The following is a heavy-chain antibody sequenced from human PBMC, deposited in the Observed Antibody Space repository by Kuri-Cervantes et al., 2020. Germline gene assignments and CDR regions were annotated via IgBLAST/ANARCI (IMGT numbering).Heavy chain of an antibody. Sequence: GESLKISCAASGFTFSSYAMSWVRQAPGKGLEWVSAISGSGGSTYYADSVKGRFTISRDNSKNTLYLQMNSLRAEDTAVYYCARGDSSSWFDYYYYGMDVWGQGTTVTVSS. CDR3: ARGDSSSWFDYYYYGMDV. V-gene: IGHV3-23*01. D-gene: IGHD6-13*01. J-gene: IGHJ6*02. CDR1: GFTFSSYA. CDR2: ISGSGGST.